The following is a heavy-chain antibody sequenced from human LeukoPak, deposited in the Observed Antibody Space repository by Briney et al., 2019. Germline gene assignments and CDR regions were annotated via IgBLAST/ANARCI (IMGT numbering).Heavy chain of an antibody. J-gene: IGHJ4*02. CDR1: GFTFSSYE. V-gene: IGHV3-48*03. CDR2: ISSSGSTI. CDR3: ARSSSSWYDGNY. D-gene: IGHD6-13*01. Sequence: PGGSLRLSCAASGFTFSSYEMNWVRQAPGKGLEWASYISSSGSTIYYADSVKGRFTISRDNAKNSLYLQMNSLRAEDAAVYYCARSSSSWYDGNYWGQGTLVTVSS.